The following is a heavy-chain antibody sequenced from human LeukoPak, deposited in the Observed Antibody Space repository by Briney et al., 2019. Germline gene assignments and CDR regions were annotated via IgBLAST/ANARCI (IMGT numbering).Heavy chain of an antibody. Sequence: SETLSLTCTVSGASISAYYWSWIRQPAGKGLQWIGGIYNSGKTNYNPSLKSRVIMSVETSKNQFSLRLSSVTAADTAVYYCARVGGWNDDAFDIWGQGTMVTVSS. CDR1: GASISAYY. CDR2: IYNSGKT. J-gene: IGHJ3*02. D-gene: IGHD1-1*01. V-gene: IGHV4-4*07. CDR3: ARVGGWNDDAFDI.